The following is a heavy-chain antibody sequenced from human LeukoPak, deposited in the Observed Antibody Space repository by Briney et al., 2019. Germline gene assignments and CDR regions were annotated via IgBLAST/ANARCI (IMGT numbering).Heavy chain of an antibody. Sequence: GGSLRLSCAASGFTFSSYEMNWVRQAPGKGLEWVSSISSSSSYIYYADSVKGRFTISRDNAKKSLYLQMSSLRAEDTAVYYCARNSGPIDYWGQGTLVTVSS. CDR3: ARNSGPIDY. CDR2: ISSSSSYI. CDR1: GFTFSSYE. D-gene: IGHD2-15*01. J-gene: IGHJ4*02. V-gene: IGHV3-21*01.